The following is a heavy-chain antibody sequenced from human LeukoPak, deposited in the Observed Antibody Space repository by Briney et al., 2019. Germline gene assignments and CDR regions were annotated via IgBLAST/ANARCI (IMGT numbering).Heavy chain of an antibody. CDR2: INHSGST. CDR3: ARDSGFGELLYNY. D-gene: IGHD3-10*01. J-gene: IGHJ4*02. CDR1: GGSFSGYY. Sequence: KPSETLSLTCAVYGGSFSGYYWSWIRQPPGKGLEWIGEINHSGSTNYNSSLKSRVTISVDTSKNQFSPKLSSVTAADTAVYYCARDSGFGELLYNYWGQGTLVTVSS. V-gene: IGHV4-34*01.